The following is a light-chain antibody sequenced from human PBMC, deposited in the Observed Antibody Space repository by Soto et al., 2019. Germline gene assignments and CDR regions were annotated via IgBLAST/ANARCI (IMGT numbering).Light chain of an antibody. CDR2: GTS. J-gene: IGKJ5*01. CDR1: QTVSSSS. Sequence: TQSPATLSVSQGERAALSCRAIQTVSSSSLAWYQQKPGQSPRLLIYGTSSRATGIPDRFSGSGSGTDFTLTISRLEPEDFAVYYCQQYNNWPPITFGQGTRLEIK. V-gene: IGKV3D-20*02. CDR3: QQYNNWPPIT.